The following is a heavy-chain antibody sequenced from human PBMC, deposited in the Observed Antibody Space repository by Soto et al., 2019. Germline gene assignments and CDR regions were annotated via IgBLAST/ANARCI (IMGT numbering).Heavy chain of an antibody. D-gene: IGHD2-15*01. CDR3: ARGKYCSGGSCSSVPGVGFDYFDY. CDR2: INHSGST. V-gene: IGHV4-34*01. Sequence: SETLSLTCAVYGGSFSGYYLSWIRQPPGKGLEWIGEINHSGSTNYNPSLKSRVTISVDTSKNQFSLKLSSVTAADTAVYYCARGKYCSGGSCSSVPGVGFDYFDYWGQGTLVTVSS. CDR1: GGSFSGYY. J-gene: IGHJ4*02.